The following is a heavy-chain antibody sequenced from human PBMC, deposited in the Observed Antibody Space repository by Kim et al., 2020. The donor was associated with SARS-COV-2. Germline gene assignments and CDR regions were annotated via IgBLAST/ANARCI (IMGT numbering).Heavy chain of an antibody. D-gene: IGHD5-12*01. CDR3: ARGGIVATIISGLEDY. CDR2: INHSGST. CDR1: GGSFSGYY. Sequence: SETLSLTCAVYGGSFSGYYWSWIRQPPGKGLEWIGEINHSGSTNYNPSLKSRVTISVDTSKNQFSLKLSSVTAADTAVYYCARGGIVATIISGLEDYWGQGTLVTVSS. V-gene: IGHV4-34*01. J-gene: IGHJ4*02.